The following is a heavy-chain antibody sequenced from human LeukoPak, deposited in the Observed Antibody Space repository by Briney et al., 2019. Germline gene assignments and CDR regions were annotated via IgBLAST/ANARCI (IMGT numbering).Heavy chain of an antibody. D-gene: IGHD2-21*01. Sequence: SETLSLTCAGSGYSISSVYYWRWIRQPPGKGLEWIGSIYHSGSTYYNPSLKSRVTISVGTSKNQFSLKLSSVTATDRAVYYCAGSVVRNVDYWGQGTLVTVSS. CDR3: AGSVVRNVDY. CDR1: GYSISSVYY. CDR2: IYHSGST. J-gene: IGHJ4*02. V-gene: IGHV4-38-2*01.